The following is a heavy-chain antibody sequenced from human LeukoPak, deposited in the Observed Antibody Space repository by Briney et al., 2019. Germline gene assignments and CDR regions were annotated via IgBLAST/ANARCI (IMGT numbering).Heavy chain of an antibody. CDR1: GFNFSSYS. V-gene: IGHV3-21*01. D-gene: IGHD5-24*01. J-gene: IGHJ4*02. CDR3: ARWDGYPFDY. CDR2: ISSSSSYI. Sequence: GGSMRLSCAASGFNFSSYSMNWVRQAPGEGLEWVSSISSSSSYIYYADSVKGRFTISRDNAKNSLYLQMNSLRAEDTAVYYCARWDGYPFDYWGQGTLVTVSS.